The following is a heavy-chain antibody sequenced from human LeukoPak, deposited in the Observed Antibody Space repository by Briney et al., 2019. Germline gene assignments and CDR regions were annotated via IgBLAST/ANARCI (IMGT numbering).Heavy chain of an antibody. CDR2: ISYDGSNK. CDR3: ADFTNLRDY. V-gene: IGHV3-30-3*01. J-gene: IGHJ4*02. D-gene: IGHD2-8*01. CDR1: GFTFSSYA. Sequence: PGGSLRLSCAASGFTFSSYAMHWVRQAPGKGLEWVAVISYDGSNKYYADSVKGRFTISRDNSKNTLYLQMNSLRAEDTAVYYCADFTNLRDYWGQGTLVTVSS.